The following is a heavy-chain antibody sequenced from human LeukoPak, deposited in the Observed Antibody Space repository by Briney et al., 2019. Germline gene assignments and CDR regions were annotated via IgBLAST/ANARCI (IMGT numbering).Heavy chain of an antibody. CDR1: GYTFTSYD. Sequence: ASVKVSCKASGYTFTSYDINWVRQATGQGLEWMGWMNPNSGNTGYAQKFQGRVTITRNTSISTAYMELSSLRSEDTAVYYCARDLSSTSNWEFDYWGQGTVVTVSS. J-gene: IGHJ4*02. CDR3: ARDLSSTSNWEFDY. V-gene: IGHV1-8*03. CDR2: MNPNSGNT. D-gene: IGHD7-27*01.